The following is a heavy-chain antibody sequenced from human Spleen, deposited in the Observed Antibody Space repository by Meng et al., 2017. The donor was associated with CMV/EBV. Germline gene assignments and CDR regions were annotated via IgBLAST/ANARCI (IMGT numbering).Heavy chain of an antibody. D-gene: IGHD1-26*01. J-gene: IGHJ4*02. CDR2: IRSKTYGGTT. CDR3: ARGVTEGATDY. CDR1: GFTFGDYA. V-gene: IGHV3-49*04. Sequence: GVLRLSCTASGFTFGDYAMNWVRQAPGKGLEWVGFIRSKTYGGTTEYAASVKGRFTISRDDSKSIAYLQMDSLKTEDTAVYYCARGVTEGATDYWGQGTLVTVPQ.